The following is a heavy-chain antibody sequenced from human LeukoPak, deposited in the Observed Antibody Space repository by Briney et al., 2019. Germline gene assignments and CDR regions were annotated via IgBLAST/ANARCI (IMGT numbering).Heavy chain of an antibody. CDR3: ARDASPRTFDY. Sequence: ASVKVSRKASGYTFTSYYMHWVRQAPGQGLEWMGIINPSGGSTSYAQKFQGRVTMTRDTSTSTVYMELSSLRSEDTAVYYCARDASPRTFDYWGQGTLVTVSS. CDR2: INPSGGST. V-gene: IGHV1-46*01. D-gene: IGHD1-14*01. J-gene: IGHJ4*02. CDR1: GYTFTSYY.